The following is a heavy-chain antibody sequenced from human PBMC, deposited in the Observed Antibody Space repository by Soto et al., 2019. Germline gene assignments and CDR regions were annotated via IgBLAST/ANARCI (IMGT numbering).Heavy chain of an antibody. CDR1: GFTFSDYG. CDR3: ARTHKSIAVGAFDN. V-gene: IGHV3-33*01. CDR2: IWYDGSNE. D-gene: IGHD6-19*01. J-gene: IGHJ3*02. Sequence: QVQLVESGGGVVQPGRSLRLSCAASGFTFSDYGMHWVRQAPGKGLKWVAVIWYDGSNEYYADSVKGRFTVSRDSSKNIVYMQINSQRYEDTAVYYCARTHKSIAVGAFDNWGQGTMVTVSS.